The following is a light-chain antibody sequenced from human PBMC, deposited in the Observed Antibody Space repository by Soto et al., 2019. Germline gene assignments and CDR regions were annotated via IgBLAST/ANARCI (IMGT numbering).Light chain of an antibody. CDR3: QQYGTSPIT. V-gene: IGKV3-20*01. J-gene: IGKJ5*01. CDR1: QSVRNSY. CDR2: GAS. Sequence: EIVLTQSPGTLSFSPGERATLSCRASQSVRNSYLAWYQQKPGQAPRLLISGASSRATGIPDRFSGSGSGTDFTLTISRLEPEDFALYYCQQYGTSPITFGQGTRLEI.